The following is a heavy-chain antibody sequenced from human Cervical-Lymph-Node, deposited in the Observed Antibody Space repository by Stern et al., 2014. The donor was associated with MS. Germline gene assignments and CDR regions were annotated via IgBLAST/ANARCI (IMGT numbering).Heavy chain of an antibody. CDR3: ARQTSHSSGYYYLDY. J-gene: IGHJ4*02. CDR2: IYPSDSDT. Sequence: DQLVQSGPEVKKPGESLQISCKGSGNIFTSNWIAWVRQMPGKGLEWMGIIYPSDSDTRYSPSFQGQVTISVDKSTSTAYLQWSSLKASDTAVYYCARQTSHSSGYYYLDYWGQGTLVTVSS. D-gene: IGHD3-22*01. CDR1: GNIFTSNW. V-gene: IGHV5-51*03.